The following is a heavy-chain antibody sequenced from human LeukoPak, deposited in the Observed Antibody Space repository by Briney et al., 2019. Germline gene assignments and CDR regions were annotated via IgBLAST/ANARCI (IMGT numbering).Heavy chain of an antibody. D-gene: IGHD5-18*01. CDR3: ARVKADTAMVRRPNSYYYAMDV. Sequence: PSETLSLTCAVYGGSFSGYYWSWIRQPPGKGREWIGEINHSGSTNYNPSLKSRVTISVDTSKNQFSLKLSSVTAADTAVYYCARVKADTAMVRRPNSYYYAMDVWGQGTTVTVSS. CDR1: GGSFSGYY. V-gene: IGHV4-34*01. J-gene: IGHJ6*02. CDR2: INHSGST.